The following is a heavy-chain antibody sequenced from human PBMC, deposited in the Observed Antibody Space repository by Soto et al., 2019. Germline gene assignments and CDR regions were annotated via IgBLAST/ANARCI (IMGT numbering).Heavy chain of an antibody. Sequence: QVQRGQSGAEVKKPGSSVKVSCKASGGTFSSYAISWVRQAPGQGLEWMGGIIPIFGTANYAQKFQGRVTITADESTSTAYMELSSLISEDTAVYYCAREARMITFGGVIVRYFDYWGQGTLVTVSS. CDR2: IIPIFGTA. J-gene: IGHJ4*02. CDR3: AREARMITFGGVIVRYFDY. V-gene: IGHV1-69*01. D-gene: IGHD3-16*02. CDR1: GGTFSSYA.